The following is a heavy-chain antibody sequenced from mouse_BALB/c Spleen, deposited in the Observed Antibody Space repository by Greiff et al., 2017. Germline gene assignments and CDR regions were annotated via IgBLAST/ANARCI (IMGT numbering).Heavy chain of an antibody. V-gene: IGHV5-12-1*01. Sequence: DVKLVESGGGLVKPGGSLKLTCAASGFAFSSYDVSWVRQTPEKRLEWVAYISSGGGSTYYPDTVKGRFTSTRNNAKNTLYLQMSSLKSEATAMYYCARDSPWYFDVWGAGTTVTVSS. J-gene: IGHJ1*01. CDR3: ARDSPWYFDV. CDR1: GFAFSSYD. CDR2: ISSGGGST.